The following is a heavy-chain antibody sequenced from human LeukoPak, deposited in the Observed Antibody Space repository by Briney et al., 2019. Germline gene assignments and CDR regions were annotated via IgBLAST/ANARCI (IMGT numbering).Heavy chain of an antibody. CDR2: IWYDGSNK. J-gene: IGHJ4*02. CDR1: GFTFGSYG. CDR3: ARVATVTTPDFDY. D-gene: IGHD4-17*01. V-gene: IGHV3-33*01. Sequence: PGGSLRLSCAASGFTFGSYGMHWVRQAPGKGLEWVAVIWYDGSNKYYADSVKGRFTISRDNSKNTLYLQMNSLRAEDTAVYYCARVATVTTPDFDYWGQGTLVTVSS.